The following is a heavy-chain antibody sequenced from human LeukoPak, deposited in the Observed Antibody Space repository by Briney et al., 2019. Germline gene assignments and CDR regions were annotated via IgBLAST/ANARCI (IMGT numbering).Heavy chain of an antibody. D-gene: IGHD3-10*01. CDR1: GFTFDDYA. J-gene: IGHJ5*02. CDR2: ISWNSGSI. Sequence: GGSLRLSCAASGFTFDDYAMHWVRQAPGKGLEWVSGISWNSGSIGYADSVKGRFTISRDNAKNSLYLQMNSPRAEDTALYYCAKASTMVLSAILNWFDPWGQGTLVTVSS. V-gene: IGHV3-9*01. CDR3: AKASTMVLSAILNWFDP.